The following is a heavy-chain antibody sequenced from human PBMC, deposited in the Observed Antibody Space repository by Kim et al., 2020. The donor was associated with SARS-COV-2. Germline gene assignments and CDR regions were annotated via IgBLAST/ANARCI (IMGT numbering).Heavy chain of an antibody. D-gene: IGHD3-10*01. V-gene: IGHV1-18*01. J-gene: IGHJ4*02. CDR3: TRDFRSGTHRFDL. Sequence: NYAQKFQERVTMTADTYTSTAYMVLRSLASDDTAVYYCTRDFRSGTHRFDLWGQGTLVTVSS.